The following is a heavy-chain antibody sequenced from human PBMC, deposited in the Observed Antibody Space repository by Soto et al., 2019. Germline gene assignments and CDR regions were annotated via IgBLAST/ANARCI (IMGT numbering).Heavy chain of an antibody. D-gene: IGHD4-17*01. Sequence: QITLKESGPTLVKPTQTLTLTCTFSGFSLSTSEVGVGWIRQPPGKALEWLALIYWDDDKRYSPSLKSRLTITMDTSKNQVVLTMTNMDPVDTATYYCAHTDYAGGGSNYGMDVWGQGTTVTVSS. V-gene: IGHV2-5*02. CDR3: AHTDYAGGGSNYGMDV. CDR1: GFSLSTSEVG. CDR2: IYWDDDK. J-gene: IGHJ6*02.